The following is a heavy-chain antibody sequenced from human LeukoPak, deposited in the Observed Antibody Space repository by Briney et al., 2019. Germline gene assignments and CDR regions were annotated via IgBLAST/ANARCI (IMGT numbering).Heavy chain of an antibody. CDR3: ARLHSTHSSNS. CDR2: IYYSGST. V-gene: IGHV4-59*08. Sequence: SETLSLTCTVSGGSISSYYWSWIRQPPGKGLEWIGYIYYSGSTYYNPSLKSRVTISVDTSKNQFSLRLSSVTAADTAVYYCARLHSTHSSNSWGQGTLVTVSS. CDR1: GGSISSYY. J-gene: IGHJ4*02. D-gene: IGHD6-13*01.